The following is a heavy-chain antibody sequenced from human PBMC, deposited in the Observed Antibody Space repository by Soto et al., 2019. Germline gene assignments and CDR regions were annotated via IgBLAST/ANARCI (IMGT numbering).Heavy chain of an antibody. CDR3: ARDGPVTREFDY. CDR1: GYTFTSYA. J-gene: IGHJ4*02. D-gene: IGHD4-17*01. CDR2: INAGNGNT. Sequence: EASVKVACKASGYTFTSYAMHWVRQAPGQRLEWMGWINAGNGNTKYSQRFQGRVTITRDTSASTAYMELSSLRSEDTAVYYCARDGPVTREFDYWGQGTLVTVSS. V-gene: IGHV1-3*01.